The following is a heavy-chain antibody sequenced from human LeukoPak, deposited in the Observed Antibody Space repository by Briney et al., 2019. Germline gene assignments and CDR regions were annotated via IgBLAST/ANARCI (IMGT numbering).Heavy chain of an antibody. CDR3: ARGPQWRGDYYYMDV. CDR2: MNPNSGNA. V-gene: IGHV1-8*03. Sequence: GASVKVSCKASGYTFTSYDINWVRQATGQGLEWMGWMNPNSGNAGYAQKFQGRVTITRNTSISTAYMELSSLRSEDTAVYYCARGPQWRGDYYYMDVWGRGTTVTVSS. J-gene: IGHJ6*03. CDR1: GYTFTSYD. D-gene: IGHD6-19*01.